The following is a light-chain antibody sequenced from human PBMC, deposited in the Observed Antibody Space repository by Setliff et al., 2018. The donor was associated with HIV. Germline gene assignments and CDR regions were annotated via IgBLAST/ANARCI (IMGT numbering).Light chain of an antibody. Sequence: SYELAQPPSVSVAPGKTARITCGGNNIGSKSVPWYQQKPGQAPVLVVYDDNDRPSGIPERFSGSNSGNTATLTISRVEAGDEADYYCQVWDSSSDHHVFGTGTKVTV. CDR2: DDN. V-gene: IGLV3-21*03. J-gene: IGLJ1*01. CDR1: NIGSKS. CDR3: QVWDSSSDHHV.